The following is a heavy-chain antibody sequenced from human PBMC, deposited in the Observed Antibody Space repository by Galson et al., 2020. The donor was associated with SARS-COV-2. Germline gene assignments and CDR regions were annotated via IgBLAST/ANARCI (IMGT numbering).Heavy chain of an antibody. V-gene: IGHV5-51*01. CDR3: ARRHQGYCSGGSCFNDYGMDV. CDR1: GYDFADYW. Sequence: GESLKISCQASGYDFADYWIGWVRQMPGKGLESMGFVYPSDSDTTYSPSFEGLVTISVDKSISTAFLQWRSLKASDTAMYYCARRHQGYCSGGSCFNDYGMDVWGQGTTVTVSS. D-gene: IGHD2-15*01. CDR2: VYPSDSDT. J-gene: IGHJ6*02.